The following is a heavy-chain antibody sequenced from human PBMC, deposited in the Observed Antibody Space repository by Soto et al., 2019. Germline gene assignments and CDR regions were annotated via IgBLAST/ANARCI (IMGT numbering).Heavy chain of an antibody. J-gene: IGHJ6*02. CDR1: GGSISSYY. D-gene: IGHD6-19*01. V-gene: IGHV4-59*01. Sequence: SETLSLTCTVSGGSISSYYWSWIRQPPGKGLEWIGYIYYSGSTNYNPSLKSRVTISVDTSKNQFSLKLSSVTAADTAVYYCARAGAVAGSPLYYYYGMDVWGQGTTVTVS. CDR3: ARAGAVAGSPLYYYYGMDV. CDR2: IYYSGST.